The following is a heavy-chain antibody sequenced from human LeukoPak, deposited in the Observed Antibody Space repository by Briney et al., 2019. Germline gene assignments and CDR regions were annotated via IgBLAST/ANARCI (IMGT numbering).Heavy chain of an antibody. CDR2: IYYSGST. CDR3: ARGDGKTKVGY. J-gene: IGHJ4*02. CDR1: GGSISSYY. Sequence: PSETLSLTCTVSGGSISSYYWSWIRQPPGKGLEWIGYIYYSGSTNYNPSLKSRVTISVDTSKNQFSLKLSSVTAADTAVYYCARGDGKTKVGYWGQGTLVTVSS. D-gene: IGHD1-14*01. V-gene: IGHV4-59*12.